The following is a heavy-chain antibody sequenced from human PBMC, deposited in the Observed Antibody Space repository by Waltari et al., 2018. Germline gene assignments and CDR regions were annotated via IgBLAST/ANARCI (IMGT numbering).Heavy chain of an antibody. CDR3: ARLWRLRFDTMANWFDP. Sequence: QVQLQQWGAGLLKPSETLSLTCAVYGGSFSGYYWSWIRQPPGKGLEWIGEINHSGSTNYNPSLKSRVTISVDTSKNQFSLKLSSVTAADTAVYYCARLWRLRFDTMANWFDPWGQGTLVTVSS. D-gene: IGHD5-12*01. CDR1: GGSFSGYY. J-gene: IGHJ5*02. V-gene: IGHV4-34*01. CDR2: INHSGST.